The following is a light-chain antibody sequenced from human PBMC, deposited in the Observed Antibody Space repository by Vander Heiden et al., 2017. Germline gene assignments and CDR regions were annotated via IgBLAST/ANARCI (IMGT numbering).Light chain of an antibody. CDR2: VNSDGRH. CDR3: QTWGAGVRV. CDR1: SGHSGNA. Sequence: QLVMPQSPSASASLAASVKLTCTLNSGHSGNAIAWHQQQPEKGPRFLMKVNSDGRHNKGEGIPDRFSGSSSGAERYLTISSLQSEDEADYYCQTWGAGVRVFGGGTKLTVL. J-gene: IGLJ3*02. V-gene: IGLV4-69*01.